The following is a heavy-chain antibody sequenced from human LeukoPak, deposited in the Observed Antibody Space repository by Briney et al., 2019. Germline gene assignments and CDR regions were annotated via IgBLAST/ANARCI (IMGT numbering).Heavy chain of an antibody. CDR2: IYCSGST. D-gene: IGHD2-15*01. Sequence: SETLSLTCTVSGGSISSGDYYWSWIRQPPGKGVGRIGYIYCSGSTYYNPFLKSRVTISADTSKNQFSLKLSSVTAADTAVYYCARIFRLEYCSGGSCPYYFDYWGQGTLVTVSS. V-gene: IGHV4-30-4*08. J-gene: IGHJ4*02. CDR3: ARIFRLEYCSGGSCPYYFDY. CDR1: GGSISSGDYY.